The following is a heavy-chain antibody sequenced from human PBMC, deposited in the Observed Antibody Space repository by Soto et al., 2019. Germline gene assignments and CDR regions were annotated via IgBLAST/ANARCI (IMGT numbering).Heavy chain of an antibody. Sequence: PGESLKISCKGSGYSFTSYWIGWVRQMPGKGLEWMGIIYPGDSDTGYSPSFQGQVTISADKSISTAYLQWSSLKASDTAMYYCARRGSGFLYYYGMDVWGQGTTVTVSS. CDR3: ARRGSGFLYYYGMDV. D-gene: IGHD1-26*01. CDR1: GYSFTSYW. CDR2: IYPGDSDT. J-gene: IGHJ6*02. V-gene: IGHV5-51*01.